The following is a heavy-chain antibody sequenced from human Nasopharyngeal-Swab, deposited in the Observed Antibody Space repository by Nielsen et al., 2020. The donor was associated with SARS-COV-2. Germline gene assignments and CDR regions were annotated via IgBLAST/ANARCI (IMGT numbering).Heavy chain of an antibody. J-gene: IGHJ4*02. CDR3: ARDSSSWYPNAPFDY. Sequence: GSLRLSCSVSGGSISPYYWSWIRQPAGKGLEWIGRIYTSGSTNYNPSLKSRVTMSVDTSKNQFSLKLSSVTAADTAVYYCARDSSSWYPNAPFDYWGQGTLVTVSS. D-gene: IGHD6-13*01. V-gene: IGHV4-4*07. CDR2: IYTSGST. CDR1: GGSISPYY.